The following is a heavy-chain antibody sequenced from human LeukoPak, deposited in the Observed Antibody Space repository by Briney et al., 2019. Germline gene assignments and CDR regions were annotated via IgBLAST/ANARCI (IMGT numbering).Heavy chain of an antibody. V-gene: IGHV3-43*02. CDR3: AKDIGAAAGTMGYYYYYYGMDV. J-gene: IGHJ6*02. CDR1: GFTFDDYA. D-gene: IGHD6-13*01. CDR2: ISGDGGST. Sequence: GGSLRLSCAASGFTFDDYAMHWVRQAPGKGLEWVSLISGDGGSTYYADSVKGRSTISRDNSKNSLYLQMNSLRTEDTALYYCAKDIGAAAGTMGYYYYYYGMDVWGQGTTVTVSS.